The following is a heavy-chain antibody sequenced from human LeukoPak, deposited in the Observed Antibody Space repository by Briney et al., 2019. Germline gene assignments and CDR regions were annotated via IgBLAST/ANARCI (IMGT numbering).Heavy chain of an antibody. CDR1: GFTFSNSA. CDR2: ISESGGAT. D-gene: IGHD2-15*01. V-gene: IGHV3-23*01. CDR3: ARQLGYCSDGSCYFDF. J-gene: IGHJ4*01. Sequence: GGSLRLSCAASGFTFSNSAMSWVRQSPGRGLEWLAAISESGGATYYANSVRGRFTISRDNSKNTLHPQMNSLRDEDSAVYHCARQLGYCSDGSCYFDFWGHRTLVTVSS.